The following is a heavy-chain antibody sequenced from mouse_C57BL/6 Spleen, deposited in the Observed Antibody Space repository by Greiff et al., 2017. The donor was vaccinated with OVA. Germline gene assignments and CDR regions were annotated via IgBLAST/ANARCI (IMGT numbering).Heavy chain of an antibody. J-gene: IGHJ3*01. D-gene: IGHD2-2*01. CDR1: GYTFTDYN. V-gene: IGHV1-18*01. Sequence: VQLQQSGPELVKPGASVKIPCKASGYTFTDYNMDWVKQSHGKSLEWIGDINPNNGGTIYNQKFKGKATLTVDKSSSTAYMELRSLTSEDTAVDYCARMSMVTPSAWFAYWGQGTLVTVSA. CDR2: INPNNGGT. CDR3: ARMSMVTPSAWFAY.